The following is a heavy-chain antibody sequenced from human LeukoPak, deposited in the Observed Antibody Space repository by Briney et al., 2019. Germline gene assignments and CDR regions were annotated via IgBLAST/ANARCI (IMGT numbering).Heavy chain of an antibody. CDR1: GGSISSSS. J-gene: IGHJ5*02. V-gene: IGHV3-21*01. CDR2: ITGTRGSV. CDR3: ARGGLATIYNWFDP. D-gene: IGHD5-24*01. Sequence: ETLSLTCTVSGGSISSSSYYWGWIRQPPGKGLEWVSSITGTRGSVSYADSVKGRFTISRDNARKSLYLQMNSLRAEDTAVYYCARGGLATIYNWFDPWGQGTLVTVSS.